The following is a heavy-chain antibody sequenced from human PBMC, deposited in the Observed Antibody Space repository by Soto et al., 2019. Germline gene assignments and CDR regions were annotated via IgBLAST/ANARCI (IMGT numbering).Heavy chain of an antibody. V-gene: IGHV3-23*01. Sequence: GGSLRLSCAASGFTFSSYAMSWVRQAPGKGLEWVSAISGSGGSTYYADSVKGRFTISRDNSKNTLYLQMNSLRAEDTAVYYCTKTLLWAFWGRIDAFDIWGQGTMVTVSS. D-gene: IGHD3-16*01. CDR3: TKTLLWAFWGRIDAFDI. CDR2: ISGSGGST. J-gene: IGHJ3*02. CDR1: GFTFSSYA.